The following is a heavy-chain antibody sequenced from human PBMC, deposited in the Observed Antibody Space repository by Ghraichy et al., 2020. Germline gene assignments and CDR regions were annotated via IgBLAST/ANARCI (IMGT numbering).Heavy chain of an antibody. CDR3: ARVPSSGYYPPFTFDY. Sequence: SETLSLTCAVYGGSLSGYYWSWIRQPPGKGLEWIGEINHSGSTNYNPSLKSRVTISVDTSKNQFSLKLSSVTTADTAVYYCARVPSSGYYPPFTFDYWGQGTLVTVSS. CDR1: GGSLSGYY. J-gene: IGHJ4*02. V-gene: IGHV4-34*01. D-gene: IGHD3-22*01. CDR2: INHSGST.